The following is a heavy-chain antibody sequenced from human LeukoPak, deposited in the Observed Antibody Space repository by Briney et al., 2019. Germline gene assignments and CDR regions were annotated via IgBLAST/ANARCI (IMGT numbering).Heavy chain of an antibody. V-gene: IGHV3-23*01. J-gene: IGHJ3*01. CDR2: ISHSGDRT. D-gene: IGHD3-10*01. Sequence: PGGSLRLSCAASGFTFRSYVMNWVRQAPGKGLEWVSTISHSGDRTYYADSVKGRFTISRDNSKNILYLQMNGLRAEDTALYYCAKVVGIWIGEMFDAFDVWGHGTMVAVPS. CDR3: AKVVGIWIGEMFDAFDV. CDR1: GFTFRSYV.